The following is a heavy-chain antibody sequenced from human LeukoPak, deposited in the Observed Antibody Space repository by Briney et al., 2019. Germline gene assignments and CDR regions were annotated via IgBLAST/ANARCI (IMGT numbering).Heavy chain of an antibody. Sequence: SETLSLTCAVYGGSFSGYYWSWIRQPPGKGLEWIGEINRSGSTNYNPSLKSRVTISVDTSKNQFSLKLSSVTAADTAVYYCARGRSDSGGYYPRSFDYWGQGTLVTVSS. D-gene: IGHD3-22*01. V-gene: IGHV4-34*01. CDR1: GGSFSGYY. J-gene: IGHJ4*02. CDR3: ARGRSDSGGYYPRSFDY. CDR2: INRSGST.